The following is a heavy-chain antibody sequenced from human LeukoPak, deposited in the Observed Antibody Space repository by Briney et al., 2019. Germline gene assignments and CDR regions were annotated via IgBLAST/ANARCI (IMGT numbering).Heavy chain of an antibody. Sequence: SETLSLTCTVSGGSISSYYWSWIRQPPGKGLDWIAYIYYIGSTNYNPSLKSRLAISLDTSNNQFSLKLSSVTAADTAVYYCARLFRYYDILTGYVPGAFDCWGQGTLVTVSS. V-gene: IGHV4-59*08. CDR2: IYYIGST. J-gene: IGHJ4*02. D-gene: IGHD3-9*01. CDR3: ARLFRYYDILTGYVPGAFDC. CDR1: GGSISSYY.